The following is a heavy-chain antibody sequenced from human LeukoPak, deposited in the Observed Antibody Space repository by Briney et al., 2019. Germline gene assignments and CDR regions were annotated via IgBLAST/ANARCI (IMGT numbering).Heavy chain of an antibody. J-gene: IGHJ4*02. V-gene: IGHV4-34*01. D-gene: IGHD3-9*01. CDR3: ARELTDFDY. CDR2: INHSGST. Sequence: PSETLSLTCAVYGGSFSGYYWSWIRQPPGKGLEWIGEINHSGSTNYNPSLKSRVTISVDTSKNQFSPKLSSVTAADTAVYYCARELTDFDYWGQGTLVTVSS. CDR1: GGSFSGYY.